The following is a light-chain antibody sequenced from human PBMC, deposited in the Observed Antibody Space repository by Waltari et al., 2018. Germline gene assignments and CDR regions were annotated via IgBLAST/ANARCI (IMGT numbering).Light chain of an antibody. J-gene: IGKJ5*01. CDR1: QSVSSSY. CDR3: QQYGTSWIT. CDR2: GAS. Sequence: CSASQSVSSSYLAWYQQKPDQAPRLLFYGASSRATGIPDRFSGSGSGTDFTLTISRLEPEDFAVYYCQQYGTSWITFGQGTRLEIE. V-gene: IGKV3-20*01.